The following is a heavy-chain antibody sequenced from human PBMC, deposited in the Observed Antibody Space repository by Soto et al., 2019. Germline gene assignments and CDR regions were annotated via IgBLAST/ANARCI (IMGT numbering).Heavy chain of an antibody. D-gene: IGHD4-17*01. CDR2: IIPIFGTA. Sequence: SVKVSCKASGGTFSSYAISWVRQAPGQGLEWMGGIIPIFGTANYAQKFQGRVTITADESTSTAYMELSSLRSEDTAVYYCAREDYGDRPLYGMDVWGQGTTVTVSS. V-gene: IGHV1-69*13. CDR1: GGTFSSYA. CDR3: AREDYGDRPLYGMDV. J-gene: IGHJ6*02.